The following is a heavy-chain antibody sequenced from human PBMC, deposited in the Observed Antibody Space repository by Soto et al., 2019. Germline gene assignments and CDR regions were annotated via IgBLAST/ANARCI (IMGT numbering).Heavy chain of an antibody. Sequence: EVQLVASGGGLVKPGGSLRLSCAASGFTFSSYSMNWVRQAPGKGLEWVSSISSSSSYIYYADSVKGRFTISRDNAKNSLYLQMNSLRAEDTAVYYCARDRTATTYYYGMDVWGQGTTVTVSS. J-gene: IGHJ6*02. CDR2: ISSSSSYI. V-gene: IGHV3-21*01. D-gene: IGHD2-21*02. CDR1: GFTFSSYS. CDR3: ARDRTATTYYYGMDV.